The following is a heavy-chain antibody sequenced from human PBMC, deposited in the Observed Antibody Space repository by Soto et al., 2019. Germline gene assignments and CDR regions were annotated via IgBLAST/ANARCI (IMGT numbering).Heavy chain of an antibody. J-gene: IGHJ6*02. V-gene: IGHV3-33*01. CDR3: ARDVVVPLSYYDYYGMDV. CDR1: GFTFSSYG. CDR2: IWYDGSNK. D-gene: IGHD2-21*01. Sequence: PGGSLRLSCAASGFTFSSYGMHWVRQAPGKGLEWVAVIWYDGSNKYYADSVKGRFTISRDNSKNTLYLQMNSLRAEDTAVYYCARDVVVPLSYYDYYGMDVWGQGTTVTVSS.